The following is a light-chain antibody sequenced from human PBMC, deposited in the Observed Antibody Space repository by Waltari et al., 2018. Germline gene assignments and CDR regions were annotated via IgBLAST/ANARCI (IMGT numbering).Light chain of an antibody. Sequence: DIVMTQSPDSLAVSLGERATINCKSSQTVLYSSNNKNYLAWYQQKPGQSPKLLIYWASTRESWVPDRFRGSGSGTDFTLTISSLQAEDVAVYYCQQYYSTLTFGGGTKVEIK. V-gene: IGKV4-1*01. J-gene: IGKJ4*01. CDR3: QQYYSTLT. CDR2: WAS. CDR1: QTVLYSSNNKNY.